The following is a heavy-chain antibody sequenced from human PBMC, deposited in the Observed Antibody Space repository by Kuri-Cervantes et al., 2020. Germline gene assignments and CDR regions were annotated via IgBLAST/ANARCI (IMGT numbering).Heavy chain of an antibody. CDR2: ISYDGSNE. CDR1: GFTFSRYP. V-gene: IGHV3-30-3*01. Sequence: GGSLRLSCTASGFTFSRYPMHWVRQAPGKGLEWVAVISYDGSNEYYADSVKGRFTISRDNAKNSLYLQMNSLRAEDTALYYCAKAYNWNDGNSYFDYWGQGTLVTVSS. D-gene: IGHD1-1*01. J-gene: IGHJ4*02. CDR3: AKAYNWNDGNSYFDY.